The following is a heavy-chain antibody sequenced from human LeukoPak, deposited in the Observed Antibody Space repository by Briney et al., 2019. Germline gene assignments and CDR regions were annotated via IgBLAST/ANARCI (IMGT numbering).Heavy chain of an antibody. Sequence: ASVKVSCKASGYTFTSYGISWVRQAPGQGLEWMGWISAYNGNTNYAQKLQGRVTMTTDTSTSTAYIELRSLRSDDTAVYYCARDSGAVAGHVDYWGQGTLVTVSS. CDR2: ISAYNGNT. CDR1: GYTFTSYG. J-gene: IGHJ4*02. CDR3: ARDSGAVAGHVDY. V-gene: IGHV1-18*01. D-gene: IGHD6-19*01.